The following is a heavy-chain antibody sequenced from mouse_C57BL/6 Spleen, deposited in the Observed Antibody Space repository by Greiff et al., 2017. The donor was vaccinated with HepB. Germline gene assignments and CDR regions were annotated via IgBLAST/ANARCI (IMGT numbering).Heavy chain of an antibody. CDR3: SRWGYGNYGGYYFDY. Sequence: QVQLQQPGAELVRPGSSVKLSCKASGYTFTSYWMDWVKQRPGQGLEWIGNIYPSDSETHYNQKFKDKATLTVDKSSSTAYMQLSSLTSEDSAVYYCSRWGYGNYGGYYFDYWGQGTTLTVSS. CDR1: GYTFTSYW. V-gene: IGHV1-61*01. CDR2: IYPSDSET. J-gene: IGHJ2*01. D-gene: IGHD2-1*01.